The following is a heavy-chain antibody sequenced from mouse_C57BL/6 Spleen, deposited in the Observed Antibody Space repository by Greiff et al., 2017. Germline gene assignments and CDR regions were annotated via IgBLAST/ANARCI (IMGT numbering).Heavy chain of an antibody. D-gene: IGHD2-4*01. Sequence: VQLQQSGAELVRPGASVKLSCTASGFNIKDYYMHWVKQRPEQGLEWIGRIDPEDGDTEYAPKFQGKATMTADTSSNTAYLQLSSLTSEDTAVYYCTNGYDCDSFAYWGQGTLVTVSA. CDR2: IDPEDGDT. J-gene: IGHJ3*01. V-gene: IGHV14-1*01. CDR1: GFNIKDYY. CDR3: TNGYDCDSFAY.